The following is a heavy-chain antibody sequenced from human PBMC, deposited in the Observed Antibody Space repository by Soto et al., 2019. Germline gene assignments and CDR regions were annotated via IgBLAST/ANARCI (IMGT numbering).Heavy chain of an antibody. J-gene: IGHJ4*02. D-gene: IGHD3-3*01. Sequence: EVQLVESGGGLVKPGGSLRLSCAASGFTFSSYSMNWVRQAPGKGLEWVSSISSSSSYIYYADSVKGRFTISRDNAKNSLYLQMNSLRAEDTAVYYCARDKGYDFWSGYYINLDYWGQGTLVTVSS. CDR2: ISSSSSYI. V-gene: IGHV3-21*01. CDR1: GFTFSSYS. CDR3: ARDKGYDFWSGYYINLDY.